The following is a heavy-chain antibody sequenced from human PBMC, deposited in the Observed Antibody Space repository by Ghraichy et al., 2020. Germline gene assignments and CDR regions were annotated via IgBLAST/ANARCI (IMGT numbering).Heavy chain of an antibody. CDR3: ARDATSGYRPSYYFDY. D-gene: IGHD3-22*01. Sequence: ASVKVSCKASGYTFTSYYMHWVRQAPGQGLEWMGIINPSGGSTSYAQKFQGRVTMTRDTSTSTVYMELSSLRSEDTAVYYCARDATSGYRPSYYFDYWGQGTLVTVSS. CDR1: GYTFTSYY. J-gene: IGHJ4*02. CDR2: INPSGGST. V-gene: IGHV1-46*03.